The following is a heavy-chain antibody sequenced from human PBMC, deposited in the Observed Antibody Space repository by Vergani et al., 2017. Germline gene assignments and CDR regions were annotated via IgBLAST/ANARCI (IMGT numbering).Heavy chain of an antibody. CDR1: GFTFSSYA. J-gene: IGHJ4*02. V-gene: IGHV3-64*01. CDR2: ISSNGGST. D-gene: IGHD6-19*01. Sequence: EVQLVESGGGLVQPGGSLRLSCAASGFTFSSYAMHWVRQAPGKGLEYVSAISSNGGSTYYANSVKGRFTISRDNSKNTLYLQMGSLRAEDMAVYYCARDHRQYSSGWYYFDYWGQGTLVTVSS. CDR3: ARDHRQYSSGWYYFDY.